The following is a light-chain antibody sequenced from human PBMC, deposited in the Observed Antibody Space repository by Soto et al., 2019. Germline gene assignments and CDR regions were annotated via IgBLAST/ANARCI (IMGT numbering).Light chain of an antibody. Sequence: QSALTQPSSVSGSPGQSITISFTGTSSDIGSYNYVSWYQQYPGKAPKLIIYEVSNRPSGVSNRFSGSKSGNTASLTISGLQAEDEADYHCTSYTSRITYVFGTGTKVTVL. CDR2: EVS. V-gene: IGLV2-14*01. CDR3: TSYTSRITYV. CDR1: SSDIGSYNY. J-gene: IGLJ1*01.